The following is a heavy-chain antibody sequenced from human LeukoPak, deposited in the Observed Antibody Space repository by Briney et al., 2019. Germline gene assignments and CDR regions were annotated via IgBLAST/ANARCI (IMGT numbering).Heavy chain of an antibody. Sequence: GSLRLSCAASGFTFSRYDIHWVRQTTGKGLELVSAIGAAGDTYYPGSVKGRFTISRENAKNSLYLQMNSLRAEDTAVYYCAREVRGYGRAFDIWGQGTMVTVSS. CDR3: AREVRGYGRAFDI. CDR2: IGAAGDT. J-gene: IGHJ3*02. V-gene: IGHV3-13*01. CDR1: GFTFSRYD. D-gene: IGHD5-12*01.